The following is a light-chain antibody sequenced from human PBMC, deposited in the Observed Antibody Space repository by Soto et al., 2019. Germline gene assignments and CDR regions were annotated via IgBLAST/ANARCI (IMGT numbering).Light chain of an antibody. J-gene: IGKJ2*01. CDR2: GAS. CDR1: QSVSSSY. Sequence: EIVLTQSPGTLSLSPGERVTLSCRASQSVSSSYLAWYQQKPGQAPRLLIYGASSRATGIPDRFSGSGSGTNFTLTISRLEPEDFAVYYCQQYGSSQYTFGQGTKLEIK. CDR3: QQYGSSQYT. V-gene: IGKV3-20*01.